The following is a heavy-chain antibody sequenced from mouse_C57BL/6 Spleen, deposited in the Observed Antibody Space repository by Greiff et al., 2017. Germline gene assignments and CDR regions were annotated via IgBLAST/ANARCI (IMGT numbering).Heavy chain of an antibody. J-gene: IGHJ2*01. CDR3: ARGGLLH. CDR2: IYPGDGDT. V-gene: IGHV1-82*01. D-gene: IGHD1-1*01. Sequence: QVQLKESGPELVKPGASVKISCKASGYAFSSSWMNWVKQRPGKGLEWIGRIYPGDGDTNYNGKFKGKATLTADKSSSTAYMQLSGLTSEDSAVYFCARGGLLHWGQGTTLTVSS. CDR1: GYAFSSSW.